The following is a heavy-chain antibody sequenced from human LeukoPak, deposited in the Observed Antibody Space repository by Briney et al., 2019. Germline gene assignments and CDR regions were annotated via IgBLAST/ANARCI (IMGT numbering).Heavy chain of an antibody. V-gene: IGHV3-30*02. CDR3: AKEGEMATMYYFDY. Sequence: GGSLRLSCAASGFTFSSYGVHWVRQAPGKGLEWVTFIRYDGSNKYYADSVKGRFTISRDNSKNTLYLQMNSLRAEDTAVYYCAKEGEMATMYYFDYWGQGTLVTVSS. D-gene: IGHD5-24*01. J-gene: IGHJ4*02. CDR2: IRYDGSNK. CDR1: GFTFSSYG.